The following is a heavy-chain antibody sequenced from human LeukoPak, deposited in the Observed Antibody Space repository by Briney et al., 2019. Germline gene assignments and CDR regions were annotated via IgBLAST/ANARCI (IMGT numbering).Heavy chain of an antibody. CDR2: INPNSGGT. Sequence: ASVKVSCKASGYTFTGYYMHWVRQAPGQGLERMGWINPNSGGTNYAQKFQGRVTMTRDTSISTAYMELSRLRSDDTAVYYCARGEACSSTSCYYWFDPWGQGTLVTVSS. CDR3: ARGEACSSTSCYYWFDP. CDR1: GYTFTGYY. D-gene: IGHD2-2*01. V-gene: IGHV1-2*02. J-gene: IGHJ5*02.